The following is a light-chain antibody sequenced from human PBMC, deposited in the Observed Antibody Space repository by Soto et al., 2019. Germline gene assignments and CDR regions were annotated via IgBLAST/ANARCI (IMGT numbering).Light chain of an antibody. Sequence: VLLRQAQGTLSLSPGDRATLSCRASQSVSSSYLAWYQQKPGQAPRLLIYGASSRATGIPDRFSGSGSGTDFTLTISRLEPEDSAVYHCQQYGSSPTTFGQGTKVDI. V-gene: IGKV3-20*01. J-gene: IGKJ1*01. CDR2: GAS. CDR3: QQYGSSPTT. CDR1: QSVSSSY.